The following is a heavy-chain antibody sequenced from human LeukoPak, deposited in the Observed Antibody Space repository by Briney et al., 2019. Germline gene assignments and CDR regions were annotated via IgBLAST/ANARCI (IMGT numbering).Heavy chain of an antibody. CDR1: GFNFSNYW. V-gene: IGHV3-7*01. J-gene: IGHJ4*02. CDR3: ARGGRSLWFADLLTN. CDR2: IKHDGREK. D-gene: IGHD3-10*01. Sequence: PGGSLRLSCEGSGFNFSNYWMVWVRQAPGKGLEGVANIKHDGREKHFVDSVKGRFSISRDNAHNSLYLDMNNLRPEDTALYFCARGGRSLWFADLLTNWGQGILVAVSS.